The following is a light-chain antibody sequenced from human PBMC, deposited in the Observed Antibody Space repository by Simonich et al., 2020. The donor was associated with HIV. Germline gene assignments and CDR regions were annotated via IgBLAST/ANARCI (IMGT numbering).Light chain of an antibody. Sequence: DFKMTQSPSSMSASVGDRFTITCRASQGIRNSLAWYQQKPGTAPKVLLYAASRLESGVPSRFSGSGSGTDYTLTISSLQPEDFATYYCQQSHSTLIYTFGQGTKLEIK. CDR3: QQSHSTLIYT. CDR2: AAS. J-gene: IGKJ2*01. CDR1: QGIRNS. V-gene: IGKV1-NL1*01.